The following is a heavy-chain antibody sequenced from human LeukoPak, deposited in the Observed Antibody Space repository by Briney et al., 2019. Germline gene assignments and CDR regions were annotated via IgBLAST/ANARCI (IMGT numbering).Heavy chain of an antibody. V-gene: IGHV3-64D*06. Sequence: GESLILSCSVPGYTFRSDVMYWGRQAPAKGLEYDSVIMSNGGSTSCADSVTGRFTISRDNSKDTLYLQMCRLRAEDTAVYYCVKGNKYDSSGYQFDYWGQGTLVTVSS. CDR3: VKGNKYDSSGYQFDY. CDR2: IMSNGGST. D-gene: IGHD3-22*01. J-gene: IGHJ4*02. CDR1: GYTFRSDV.